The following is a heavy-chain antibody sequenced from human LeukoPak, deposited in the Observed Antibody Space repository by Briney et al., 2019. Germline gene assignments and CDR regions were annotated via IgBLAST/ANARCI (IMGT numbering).Heavy chain of an antibody. J-gene: IGHJ3*02. V-gene: IGHV4-4*09. D-gene: IGHD3-22*01. Sequence: SETLSLTCTVSGGSISSYYWSWIRQPPGKGLEWIGYIYTSGSTNYNPSLKSRVTISVDTSKNQFSLKLSSVTAADTAVYYCARPHYDSSGYMAPGAFDIWGQGTTVTVSS. CDR1: GGSISSYY. CDR3: ARPHYDSSGYMAPGAFDI. CDR2: IYTSGST.